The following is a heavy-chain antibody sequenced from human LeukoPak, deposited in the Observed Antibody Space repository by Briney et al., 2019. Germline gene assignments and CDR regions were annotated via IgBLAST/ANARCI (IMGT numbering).Heavy chain of an antibody. CDR2: IYPSDSDT. Sequence: GESLKISCQGSEYSFATYWIAWLRQMPGKRLEGMGIIYPSDSDTRYSPSFQGQVTISADKSIKTAYLQWSSLKASDTAMYYCARPLQGIVGATGFDYWGQGTLVTVSS. CDR3: ARPLQGIVGATGFDY. CDR1: EYSFATYW. V-gene: IGHV5-51*01. D-gene: IGHD1-26*01. J-gene: IGHJ4*02.